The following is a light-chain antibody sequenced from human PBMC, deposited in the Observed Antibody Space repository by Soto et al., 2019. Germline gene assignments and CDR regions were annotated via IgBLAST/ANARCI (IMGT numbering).Light chain of an antibody. V-gene: IGKV3-20*01. Sequence: EIVLTQSPGTLSLSPGERATLSCRASQSVSSSYLAWYQQRRGQAPRLLIYGATSRATGIPDRFSGSGSGTEFTLTISRLESEDFAVYYCQQYDNWPATFGQGTKVDIK. CDR3: QQYDNWPAT. CDR1: QSVSSSY. J-gene: IGKJ1*01. CDR2: GAT.